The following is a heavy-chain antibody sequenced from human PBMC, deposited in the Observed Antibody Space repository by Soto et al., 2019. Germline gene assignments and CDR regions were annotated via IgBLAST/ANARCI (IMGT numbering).Heavy chain of an antibody. CDR2: IYYSGST. J-gene: IGHJ4*02. CDR3: AREAEDSSGYYLGPFDD. Sequence: SETLSLTCTVSGGSISSGGYYWSWIRQNPGKGLEWIGYIYYSGSTYYNPSLKSRVTISVDTSKNQFSLKLSSVTAADTAVYYCAREAEDSSGYYLGPFDDWGQGTLVTVSS. CDR1: GGSISSGGYY. D-gene: IGHD3-22*01. V-gene: IGHV4-31*03.